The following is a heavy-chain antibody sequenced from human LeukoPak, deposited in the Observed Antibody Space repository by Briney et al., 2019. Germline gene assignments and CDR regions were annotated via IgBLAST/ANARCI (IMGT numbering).Heavy chain of an antibody. V-gene: IGHV4-34*01. D-gene: IGHD6-19*01. CDR1: GGSFSGYY. Sequence: SGTLSLTCAVYGGSFSGYYWSWIRQPPGKGLEWIGEINHSGSTNYNPSLKSRVTISVDTSKNQFSLKLSSVTAADTAVYYCARVAVAGTPDYWGQGTLVTVSS. CDR3: ARVAVAGTPDY. CDR2: INHSGST. J-gene: IGHJ4*02.